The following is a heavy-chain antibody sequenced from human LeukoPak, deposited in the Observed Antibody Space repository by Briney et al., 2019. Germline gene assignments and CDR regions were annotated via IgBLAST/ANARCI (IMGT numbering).Heavy chain of an antibody. CDR2: ISYDGSNK. V-gene: IGHV3-30*18. Sequence: GGSLRLSCAASGFTFSSYGMHWVRQAPGKGLEWVAVISYDGSNKYYADSVKGRFTISRDNSKNTLYLQMNSLTDEDTAVYYCAKDPRNYYDSSGYYPAWYFDYWGQGTLVTVSS. CDR3: AKDPRNYYDSSGYYPAWYFDY. J-gene: IGHJ4*02. D-gene: IGHD3-22*01. CDR1: GFTFSSYG.